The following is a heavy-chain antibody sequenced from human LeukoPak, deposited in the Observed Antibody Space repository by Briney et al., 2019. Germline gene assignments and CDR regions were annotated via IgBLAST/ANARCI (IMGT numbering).Heavy chain of an antibody. V-gene: IGHV3-23*01. CDR3: AKNGAAPKVYYFDY. J-gene: IGHJ4*02. Sequence: PGGSLRLSCAASGFIFNGYAMSWVRQAPGKGLEWVSDISGSGGTTYYADSVKGRFTISRDNSKNTLFLQMNSLRAEDTAIYYCAKNGAAPKVYYFDYWGQGTLVTVSS. CDR1: GFIFNGYA. D-gene: IGHD6-13*01. CDR2: ISGSGGTT.